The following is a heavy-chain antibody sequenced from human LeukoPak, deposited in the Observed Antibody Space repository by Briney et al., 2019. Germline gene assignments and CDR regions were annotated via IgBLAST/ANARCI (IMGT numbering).Heavy chain of an antibody. J-gene: IGHJ4*02. CDR2: MWYDGTSK. CDR1: GFILSAYG. V-gene: IGHV3-33*01. D-gene: IGHD6-13*01. Sequence: GRSLTLSCAASGFILSAYGVQWVRQAPGKGREWVAVMWYDGTSKDYADSVKGRFTFSRDNSKNTLYLQMNSLTVEDTAVYYCARSQSSSLIDYWGQGTLVTVSS. CDR3: ARSQSSSLIDY.